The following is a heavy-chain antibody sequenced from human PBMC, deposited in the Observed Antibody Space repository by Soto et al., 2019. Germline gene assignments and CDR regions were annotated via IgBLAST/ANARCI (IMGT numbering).Heavy chain of an antibody. D-gene: IGHD6-25*01. CDR3: ARSNGIAAAPFDY. J-gene: IGHJ4*02. CDR1: GGSISSYY. CDR2: IYYNGST. V-gene: IGHV4-59*01. Sequence: SETLSLTCTVSGGSISSYYWSWIRQPPGKGLEWIGYIYYNGSTNYNPSLKSGVTISVDTSKNQFSLKLSSVTAADTAVYYCARSNGIAAAPFDYWGQGTLVTVSS.